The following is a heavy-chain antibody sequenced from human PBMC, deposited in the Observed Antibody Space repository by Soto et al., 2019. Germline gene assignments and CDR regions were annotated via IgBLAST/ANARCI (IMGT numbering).Heavy chain of an antibody. CDR3: ARVKGRSINDY. CDR2: INSDGSST. CDR1: GFTFSSYW. D-gene: IGHD2-21*01. Sequence: GGSLRLSCAASGFTFSSYWMHWVRQAPGKGLVWVSRINSDGSSTSYADSVKGWFTISRDNAKNTVYLQMNSLRAEDTAGYYCARVKGRSINDYWGQGTLVTVSS. V-gene: IGHV3-74*01. J-gene: IGHJ4*02.